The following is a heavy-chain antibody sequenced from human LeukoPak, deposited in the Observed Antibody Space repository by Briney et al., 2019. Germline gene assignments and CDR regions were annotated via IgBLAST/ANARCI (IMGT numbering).Heavy chain of an antibody. D-gene: IGHD3-9*01. Sequence: TGGSLRLSCAASGFTFNNYPMIWVRQAPEKGLEWVSGIDRSGTDPYYADPVKGRFTISRDNSKNTLYLQMSSLRAEDTALYYCAKDMQSRYYDILTGYLSWGQGTLVTVSS. CDR2: IDRSGTDP. CDR3: AKDMQSRYYDILTGYLS. V-gene: IGHV3-23*01. J-gene: IGHJ5*02. CDR1: GFTFNNYP.